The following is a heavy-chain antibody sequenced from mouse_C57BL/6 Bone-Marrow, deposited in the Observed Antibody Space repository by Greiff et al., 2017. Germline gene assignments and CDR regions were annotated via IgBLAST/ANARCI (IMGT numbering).Heavy chain of an antibody. V-gene: IGHV1-54*01. CDR2: INPGSGGT. Sequence: VQLQQSGAELVRPGTSVKVSCKASGYAFTNYWIEWVKQRPGQGLEWIGVINPGSGGTNYNEKFKGKATLTADKSSSTAYMQLSSLTSEDSAVYCCADITTFGYWGQGTTLTVSS. CDR3: ADITTFGY. D-gene: IGHD1-1*01. CDR1: GYAFTNYW. J-gene: IGHJ2*01.